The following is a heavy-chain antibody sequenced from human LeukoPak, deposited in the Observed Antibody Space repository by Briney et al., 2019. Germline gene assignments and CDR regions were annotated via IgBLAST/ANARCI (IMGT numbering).Heavy chain of an antibody. V-gene: IGHV4-59*01. Sequence: SETLSLTCTVSGGSNSSYYWSWIRQPPGKGLEWIGYIYYSGSTNYNPSLKSRVTISVDTSKNQFSLKLSSVTAADTAVYYCARVTVDWFDPWGQGTLVTVSS. CDR3: ARVTVDWFDP. CDR2: IYYSGST. J-gene: IGHJ5*02. CDR1: GGSNSSYY.